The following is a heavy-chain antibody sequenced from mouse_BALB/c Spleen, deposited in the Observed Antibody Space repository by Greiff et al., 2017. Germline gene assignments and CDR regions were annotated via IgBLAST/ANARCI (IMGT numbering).Heavy chain of an antibody. CDR3: ARQGYYDGSSPFAY. Sequence: EVKLVESGGDLVKPGGSLKLSCAASGFTFSSYGMSWVRQTPDKRLEWVATISSGGSYTYYPDSVKGRVTISRDNAKNTLYLQMSSLKSEDTAMYYCARQGYYDGSSPFAYWGQGTLVTVSA. V-gene: IGHV5-6*01. CDR2: ISSGGSYT. CDR1: GFTFSSYG. J-gene: IGHJ3*01. D-gene: IGHD1-1*01.